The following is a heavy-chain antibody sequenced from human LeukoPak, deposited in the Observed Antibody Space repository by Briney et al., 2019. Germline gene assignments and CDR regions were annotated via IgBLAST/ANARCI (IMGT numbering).Heavy chain of an antibody. Sequence: GGSLRLSRAASGFTFSSYAMHWVRQAPGKGLEWVAVISYDGSNKYYADSVKGRFTISRDNSKSTLYLQMNSLRAEDTAVYYCARAALGNYYYFDYWGQGTLVTVSS. D-gene: IGHD1-7*01. CDR2: ISYDGSNK. CDR1: GFTFSSYA. V-gene: IGHV3-30*04. CDR3: ARAALGNYYYFDY. J-gene: IGHJ4*02.